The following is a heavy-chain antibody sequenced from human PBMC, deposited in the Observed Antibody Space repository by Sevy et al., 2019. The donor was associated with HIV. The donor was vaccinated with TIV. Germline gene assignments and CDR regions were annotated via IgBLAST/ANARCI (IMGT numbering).Heavy chain of an antibody. CDR2: IRYDGSNI. J-gene: IGHJ4*02. CDR1: GFTFSDYG. D-gene: IGHD3-3*01. Sequence: GGSLRLSCTASGFTFSDYGMHWVRQAPGKGLEWVAFIRYDGSNIYYSDSAKGRFTISRDDSKNKLYLQMYSLRPEDTAVYYCARESSHDFWSGYWGYLDYWGQGTLVTVSS. V-gene: IGHV3-30*02. CDR3: ARESSHDFWSGYWGYLDY.